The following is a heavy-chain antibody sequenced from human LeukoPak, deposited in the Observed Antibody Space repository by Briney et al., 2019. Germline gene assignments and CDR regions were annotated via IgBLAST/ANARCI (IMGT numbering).Heavy chain of an antibody. CDR1: AGSISSYY. V-gene: IGHV4-59*01. J-gene: IGHJ6*02. Sequence: SETLSLTCTASAGSISSYYWSWIRQPPGKGLEWSGYIYYSGRTNYNPSLKSRVTISVDTSKNQFSLKLSSVTAADTAVYYCARLGDDFWSGYSQPIAYYYYGMDVWGQGATVSVSS. D-gene: IGHD3-3*01. CDR3: ARLGDDFWSGYSQPIAYYYYGMDV. CDR2: IYYSGRT.